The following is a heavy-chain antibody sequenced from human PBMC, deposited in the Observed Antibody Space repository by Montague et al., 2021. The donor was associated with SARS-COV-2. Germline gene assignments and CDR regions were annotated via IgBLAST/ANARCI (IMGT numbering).Heavy chain of an antibody. J-gene: IGHJ6*02. CDR2: IYYTVNT. V-gene: IGHV4-39*01. CDR1: GGSISSTAYY. CDR3: ARQTTLLRGRAPPGV. Sequence: SETLSLTCTVSGGSISSTAYYWGWIRQPPGKGLEWIGSIYYTVNTYYNPSLKSRVTISVDASKNQFSLTLSSVSAAGTAVYYCARQTTLLRGRAPPGVWGQGTPVTVSS. D-gene: IGHD3-10*01.